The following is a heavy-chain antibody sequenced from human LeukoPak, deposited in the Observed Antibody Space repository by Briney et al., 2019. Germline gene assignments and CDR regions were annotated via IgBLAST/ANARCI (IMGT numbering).Heavy chain of an antibody. CDR3: SIDGYNLLFEY. Sequence: GGSLRLSCAASGFTFSSYGMHWVRQAPGKGLEWVAFISYDGNNKYNPDSVKGRFTISRDNSKNTLYLQMNSLRAEDTAVYYCSIDGYNLLFEYWGQGTLVTVSS. CDR2: ISYDGNNK. V-gene: IGHV3-30*03. D-gene: IGHD5-24*01. J-gene: IGHJ4*02. CDR1: GFTFSSYG.